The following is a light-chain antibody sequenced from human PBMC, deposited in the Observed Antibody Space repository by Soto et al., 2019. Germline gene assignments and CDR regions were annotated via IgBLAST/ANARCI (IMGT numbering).Light chain of an antibody. CDR3: QQSYSVPLT. CDR1: QNINRY. Sequence: DIQMTQSPSSLSASVGDRVTITCRASQNINRYLNWYQQRPGKAPRLLIYAASSLHGGVPSTFSGSGSGTEFTLTISSLHPDDFATYFCQQSYSVPLTFGQGTKVDIK. CDR2: AAS. V-gene: IGKV1-39*01. J-gene: IGKJ1*01.